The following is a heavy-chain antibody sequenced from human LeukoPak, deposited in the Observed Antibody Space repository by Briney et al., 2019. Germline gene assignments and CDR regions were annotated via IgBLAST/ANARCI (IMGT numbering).Heavy chain of an antibody. D-gene: IGHD5-18*01. CDR3: ARDPSGYSYGYMDY. CDR2: ISAYNGNT. V-gene: IGHV1-18*01. CDR1: GYTFTSYG. Sequence: ASVKVSCKVSGYTFTSYGISWVRQAPGQGLEWMGWISAYNGNTNYAQKLQGRVTMTTDTSTSTAYMELRSLRSDDTAVYYCARDPSGYSYGYMDYWGQGTLVTVSS. J-gene: IGHJ4*02.